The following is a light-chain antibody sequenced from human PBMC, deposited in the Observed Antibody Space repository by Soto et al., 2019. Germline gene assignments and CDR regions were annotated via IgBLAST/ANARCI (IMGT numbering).Light chain of an antibody. CDR3: QKYNHWPPPLT. J-gene: IGKJ4*01. CDR1: QSVSSN. Sequence: EIVMTQSPATLSVSPGERATLSCRASQSVSSNLAWYQQKPGQAPRLLIYGASTRATGIPARFSGSGSGTELTITISSLQYEDFAVYYCQKYNHWPPPLTFGGGTKVEIK. V-gene: IGKV3-15*01. CDR2: GAS.